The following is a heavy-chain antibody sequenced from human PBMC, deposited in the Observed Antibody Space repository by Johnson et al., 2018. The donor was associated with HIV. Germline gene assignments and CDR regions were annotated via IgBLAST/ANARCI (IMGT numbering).Heavy chain of an antibody. CDR1: GFTFSGSA. D-gene: IGHD6-6*01. V-gene: IGHV3-73*01. CDR2: IRGRANTYAT. CDR3: ARAQLLADDAFNN. Sequence: VQLVESGGGVVRPGGSLRLSCAASGFTFSGSAMHWVRQASGNGLEWVGRIRGRANTYATAYAASLKGSFTISRDDSTNTEYLQMNSLTPEDTAVYYCARAQLLADDAFNNWGQGTMVTVSS. J-gene: IGHJ3*02.